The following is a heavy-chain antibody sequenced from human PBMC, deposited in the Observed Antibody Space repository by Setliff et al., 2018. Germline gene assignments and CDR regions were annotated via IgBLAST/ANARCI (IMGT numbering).Heavy chain of an antibody. V-gene: IGHV1-3*01. J-gene: IGHJ6*02. CDR2: INAGNGNT. Sequence: ASVKVSCKTSGGTFSDNAMSWVRQAPGQRLEWMGWINAGNGNTKYSQKFQGRVTITRDTSASTAYMELSSLRSEDTAVYYCARESGPYSNYDYYYGMDVWGQGTTVTVSS. D-gene: IGHD4-4*01. CDR1: GGTFSDNA. CDR3: ARESGPYSNYDYYYGMDV.